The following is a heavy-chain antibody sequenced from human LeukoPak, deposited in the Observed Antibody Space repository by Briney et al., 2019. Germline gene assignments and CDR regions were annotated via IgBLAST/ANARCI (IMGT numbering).Heavy chain of an antibody. CDR3: ARGGGRHVEY. V-gene: IGHV3-7*05. CDR1: GFTFSSYW. CDR2: IKEDGSEK. J-gene: IGHJ4*02. D-gene: IGHD3-16*01. Sequence: GGSLRLSCAASGFTFSSYWMSWVRQAPGKGLEWVANIKEDGSEKNYVDSVKGRFTISRDNAKNSLYLQMSILRAEDTAVYYCARGGGRHVEYWGQGNLVTVSS.